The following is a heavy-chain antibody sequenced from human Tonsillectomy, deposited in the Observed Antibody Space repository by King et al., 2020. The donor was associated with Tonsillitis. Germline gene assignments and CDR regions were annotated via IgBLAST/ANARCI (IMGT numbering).Heavy chain of an antibody. V-gene: IGHV1-2*02. J-gene: IGHJ4*02. CDR1: GYTFTGYY. CDR2: INPNSGGT. Sequence: VQLVESGAEVKKPGASVKVSCKASGYTFTGYYMHWVRQAPGQGLEWTGWINPNSGGTNYAQKFQGRVTMTRDTSISTAYMELSRLRSDDTAVYYCARALLRYSSGWYPDYWGQGTLVTVSS. CDR3: ARALLRYSSGWYPDY. D-gene: IGHD6-19*01.